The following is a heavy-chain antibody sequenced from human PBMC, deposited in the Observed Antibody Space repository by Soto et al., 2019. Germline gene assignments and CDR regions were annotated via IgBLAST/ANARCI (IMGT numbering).Heavy chain of an antibody. J-gene: IGHJ4*02. CDR1: GYTFTSYY. CDR2: INPSAGST. V-gene: IGHV1-46*01. D-gene: IGHD5-12*01. CDR3: ARGAQWIAPFDY. Sequence: VKVSCKASGYTFTSYYMHWVRQAPGQGLEWMGIINPSAGSTIYAQKFQGRVTMTRDMSTSTVYMEVSSLRSEDTAVYYCARGAQWIAPFDYWGQGTLVTVSS.